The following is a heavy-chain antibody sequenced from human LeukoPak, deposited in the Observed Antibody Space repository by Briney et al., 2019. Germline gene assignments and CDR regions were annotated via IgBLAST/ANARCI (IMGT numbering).Heavy chain of an antibody. CDR2: MNPNSGNT. CDR3: ARVDGYQLLLFVPYYYYGMDV. D-gene: IGHD2-2*01. Sequence: GASVKVSCKASGYTFTSYDINWVRQATGQGLEWMGWMNPNSGNTGSAQKFQGRVTMTRNTSISTAYMELSSLRSEDTAVYYCARVDGYQLLLFVPYYYYGMDVWGQGTTVTVSS. V-gene: IGHV1-8*01. CDR1: GYTFTSYD. J-gene: IGHJ6*02.